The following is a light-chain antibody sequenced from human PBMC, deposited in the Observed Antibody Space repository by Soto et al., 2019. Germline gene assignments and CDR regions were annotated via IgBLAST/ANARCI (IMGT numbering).Light chain of an antibody. Sequence: EIVMTQSPATLSVSPGERATLPCGASQSVSTNLAWYQQKPGQAPRLLIYDASTRATGIPARFSGSGSGTEFTLTISSLQPEDYAIYFCQQYNNWPTWTFGQGTKVEIK. V-gene: IGKV3-15*01. J-gene: IGKJ1*01. CDR3: QQYNNWPTWT. CDR2: DAS. CDR1: QSVSTN.